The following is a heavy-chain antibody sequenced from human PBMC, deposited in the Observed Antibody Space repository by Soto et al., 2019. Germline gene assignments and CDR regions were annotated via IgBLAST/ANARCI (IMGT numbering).Heavy chain of an antibody. CDR3: ARVSYDFWKGYYYYMDV. CDR1: GFTFSSYS. J-gene: IGHJ6*03. V-gene: IGHV3-48*01. D-gene: IGHD3-3*01. Sequence: GGSLRLSCAASGFTFSSYSMNWVRQAPGKGQEWVSYISSSSSTIYYADSVKGRFTISRDNAKNSLYLQMNSLRAEDTAVYYRARVSYDFWKGYYYYMDVWGKGTTVTVSS. CDR2: ISSSSSTI.